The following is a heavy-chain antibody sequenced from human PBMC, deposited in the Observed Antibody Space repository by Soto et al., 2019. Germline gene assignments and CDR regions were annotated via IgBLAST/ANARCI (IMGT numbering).Heavy chain of an antibody. CDR2: MRAYNGNT. Sequence: PPASAMVSCKASGDTFSSFGFSWVRQAPGQGLEWLGWMRAYNGNTHYAQKVRDRVTLTTDTSTNTDYTELRSLTSDDTAAYYCARDQESITDRILQYWGQGTLVTVSS. CDR3: ARDQESITDRILQY. D-gene: IGHD3-10*01. CDR1: GDTFSSFG. J-gene: IGHJ4*02. V-gene: IGHV1-18*01.